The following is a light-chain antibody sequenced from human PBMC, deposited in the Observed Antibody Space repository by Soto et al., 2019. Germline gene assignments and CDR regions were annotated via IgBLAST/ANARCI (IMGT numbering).Light chain of an antibody. CDR3: QKYNSAPLT. CDR2: GAS. V-gene: IGKV1-12*01. Sequence: DIQMTQSPSSVSASVGDRVTITCRASQGLGVWLGWYQQKPGKAPQLLIFGASGLQTGVPARFSGSGSGTDFTLTISSLQPEDFATYYCQKYNSAPLTFGGGTKVDIK. J-gene: IGKJ4*01. CDR1: QGLGVW.